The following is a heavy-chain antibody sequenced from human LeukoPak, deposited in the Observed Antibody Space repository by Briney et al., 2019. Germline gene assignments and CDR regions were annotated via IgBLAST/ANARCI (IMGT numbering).Heavy chain of an antibody. V-gene: IGHV4-59*01. CDR1: GGSISSYY. CDR2: IYYSGST. D-gene: IGHD3-9*01. CDR3: ARQKILRYFDWLPPPYGMDV. J-gene: IGHJ6*02. Sequence: PSETLSLTCTVSGGSISSYYWSWIRQPPGKGLEWIGYIYYSGSTNYNPSLKSRVTISVDTSKNQFSLKLSSVAAADTAVYYCARQKILRYFDWLPPPYGMDVWGQGTTVTVSS.